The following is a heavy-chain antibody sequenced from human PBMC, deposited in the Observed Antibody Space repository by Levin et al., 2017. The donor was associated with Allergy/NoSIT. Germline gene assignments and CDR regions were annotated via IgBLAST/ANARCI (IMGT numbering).Heavy chain of an antibody. D-gene: IGHD3-22*01. CDR3: ARVRVQFWLFDAFDI. CDR1: GFIFNNYA. J-gene: IGHJ3*02. V-gene: IGHV3-30-3*01. CDR2: ISFDDGSNK. Sequence: GESLKISCTTSGFIFNNYAMHWVRQAPGKGLEWVAIISFDDGSNKYYTDSVKGRFTISRDNSKNTLYLEMNSLRPEDTDVYYCARVRVQFWLFDAFDIWGQGTMVTVSS.